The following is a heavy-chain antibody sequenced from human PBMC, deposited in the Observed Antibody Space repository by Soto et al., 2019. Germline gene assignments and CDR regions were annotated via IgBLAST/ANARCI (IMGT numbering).Heavy chain of an antibody. CDR2: IYYSGST. J-gene: IGHJ4*02. D-gene: IGHD6-19*01. V-gene: IGHV4-59*04. Sequence: SETLSLTCTVSGGSIRSYYWSWIRQPPGKGLEWIGYIYYSGSTHYNPSLKSRVTVSVDTSKNHFSLKLTSVTAADTAVYFCVSHRNYIVVSGSFFDYWSQGTLVTVSS. CDR3: VSHRNYIVVSGSFFDY. CDR1: GGSIRSYY.